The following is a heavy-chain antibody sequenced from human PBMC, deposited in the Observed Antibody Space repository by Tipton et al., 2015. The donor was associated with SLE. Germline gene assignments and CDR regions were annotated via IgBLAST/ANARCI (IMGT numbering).Heavy chain of an antibody. J-gene: IGHJ4*02. CDR3: ARREYYHFWSGPYYFDY. D-gene: IGHD3-3*01. Sequence: AGLVKPSETLSLTCAVYGGSFSGYYWSWIRQPPGKGLEWIGEINHSGSTNYNPSLKSRVTISVDMSKNQFSLKLSSVTAADTAVYYCARREYYHFWSGPYYFDYWGQGTLVTVSS. CDR1: GGSFSGYY. V-gene: IGHV4-34*01. CDR2: INHSGST.